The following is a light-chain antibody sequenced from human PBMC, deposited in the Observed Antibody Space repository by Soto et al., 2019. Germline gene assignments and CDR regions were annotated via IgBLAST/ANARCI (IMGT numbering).Light chain of an antibody. CDR3: CSYAGSRV. J-gene: IGLJ3*02. Sequence: QSALTQPASVSGSPGQSITISCTGTSIDVGSYNLVSWYQQHPGKAPKLMIYEGSKRPSGVSNRFSGSKSGNTASLTISGLQAEDVADYYCCSYAGSRVFGGGTKLTVL. V-gene: IGLV2-23*01. CDR1: SIDVGSYNL. CDR2: EGS.